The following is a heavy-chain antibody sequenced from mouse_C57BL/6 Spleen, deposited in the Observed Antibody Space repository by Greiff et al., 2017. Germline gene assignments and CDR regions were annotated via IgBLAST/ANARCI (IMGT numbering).Heavy chain of an antibody. Sequence: QVTLKVSGPGILQPSQTLSLTCSFSGFSLSTFGMGVGWIRQPSGKGLEWLAHIWWDDDKYYNPALKSRLTISKDTSKNQVFLKIANVDTADTATYYCARIPYDYDGGDWYFDVGGTGTTVTVSS. D-gene: IGHD2-4*01. CDR3: ARIPYDYDGGDWYFDV. J-gene: IGHJ1*03. CDR2: IWWDDDK. V-gene: IGHV8-8*01. CDR1: GFSLSTFGMG.